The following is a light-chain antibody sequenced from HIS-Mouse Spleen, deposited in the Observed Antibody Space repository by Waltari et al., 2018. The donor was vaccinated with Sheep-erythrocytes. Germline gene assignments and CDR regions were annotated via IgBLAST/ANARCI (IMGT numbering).Light chain of an antibody. V-gene: IGLV3-21*02. Sequence: SYVLTQPPSVSVAPGQTARITCGGNNIGSKSVHWYQQKPGQAPVLVVYDDSDRPSGIPKRFPGSNSGNTATLTISRVEAGDEADYYCQVWDSSSDHVVFGGGTKLTVL. J-gene: IGLJ2*01. CDR1: NIGSKS. CDR3: QVWDSSSDHVV. CDR2: DDS.